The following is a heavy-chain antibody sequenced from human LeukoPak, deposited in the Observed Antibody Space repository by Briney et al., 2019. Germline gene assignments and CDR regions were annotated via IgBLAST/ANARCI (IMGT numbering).Heavy chain of an antibody. V-gene: IGHV1-69*05. J-gene: IGHJ4*02. Sequence: SVKVSCXASGGTFSSYAISWVRQAPGQGLEWMGGIIPIFGTANYAQKLQGRVTMTTDTSTSTAYMELRSLRSDDTAVYYCARWWASYFDYWGQGTLVTVSS. D-gene: IGHD2-15*01. CDR1: GGTFSSYA. CDR3: ARWWASYFDY. CDR2: IIPIFGTA.